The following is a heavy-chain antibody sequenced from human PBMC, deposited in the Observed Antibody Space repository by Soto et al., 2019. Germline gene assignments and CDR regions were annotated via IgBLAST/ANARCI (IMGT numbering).Heavy chain of an antibody. CDR3: AREIVVVPAANWFDP. D-gene: IGHD2-2*01. CDR2: IYYSGST. J-gene: IGHJ5*02. CDR1: GGSFTSNNW. Sequence: SETLSLTCAVSGGSFTSNNWWTWIRQPPGKGLEWIGYIYYSGSTYYNPSLKSRVTISVDTSKNQFSLKLSSVTAADTAVYYCAREIVVVPAANWFDPWGQGTLVTVSS. V-gene: IGHV4-30-4*01.